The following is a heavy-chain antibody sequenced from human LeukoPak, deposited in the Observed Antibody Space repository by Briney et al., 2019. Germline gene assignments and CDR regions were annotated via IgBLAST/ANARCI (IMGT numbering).Heavy chain of an antibody. CDR3: ARTPSSEQQLSFDN. J-gene: IGHJ4*02. CDR2: MSGSSSYI. CDR1: GFTFNNYN. V-gene: IGHV3-21*01. Sequence: PGGSLRLSCAASGFTFNNYNMNWVRQAPGKGLEWVSSMSGSSSYIYYADSVKGRFTISRDNAKNSLSLQMNSLRAEDTAVYYCARTPSSEQQLSFDNWGQGTLVTVSS. D-gene: IGHD6-13*01.